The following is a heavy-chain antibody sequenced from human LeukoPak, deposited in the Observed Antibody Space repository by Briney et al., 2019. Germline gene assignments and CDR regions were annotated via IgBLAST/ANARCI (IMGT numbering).Heavy chain of an antibody. V-gene: IGHV1-46*01. CDR3: ATLTGTDLNMDV. Sequence: ASVKVSCKASGYTFTSYYMHWVRRAPGQGLEWMGIINPSGGSTSYAQKFQGRVTMTRDTSTSTVYMELSSLRSEDTAVYYCATLTGTDLNMDVWGKGTTVTVSS. CDR2: INPSGGST. J-gene: IGHJ6*03. D-gene: IGHD3-9*01. CDR1: GYTFTSYY.